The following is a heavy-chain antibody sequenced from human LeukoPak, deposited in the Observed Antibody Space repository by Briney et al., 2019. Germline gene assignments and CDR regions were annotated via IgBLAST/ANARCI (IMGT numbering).Heavy chain of an antibody. CDR2: INHSGST. D-gene: IGHD2-15*01. J-gene: IGHJ5*02. CDR3: ARGLVVAAP. V-gene: IGHV4-34*01. Sequence: SETLSLTCAVYGGSFSGYYWSWIRQPPGKGLEWIGEINHSGSTNYNPSLKSRVTISVDTSKSQFSLKLSSVTAADTAVYYCARGLVVAAPWGQGTLVTVSS. CDR1: GGSFSGYY.